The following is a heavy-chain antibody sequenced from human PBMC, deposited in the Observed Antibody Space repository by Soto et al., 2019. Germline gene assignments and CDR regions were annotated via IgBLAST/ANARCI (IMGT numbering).Heavy chain of an antibody. J-gene: IGHJ4*02. V-gene: IGHV1-69*13. D-gene: IGHD4-17*01. CDR3: ARNSKADYGLYYFDY. Sequence: SVKVSCKASGGTFSSYAISWVRQAPGQGLEWMGGIIPIFGTANYAQKFQGRVTITADESTSTAYMELSSLRSEDTAVYYCARNSKADYGLYYFDYWGQGTLVTVSS. CDR1: GGTFSSYA. CDR2: IIPIFGTA.